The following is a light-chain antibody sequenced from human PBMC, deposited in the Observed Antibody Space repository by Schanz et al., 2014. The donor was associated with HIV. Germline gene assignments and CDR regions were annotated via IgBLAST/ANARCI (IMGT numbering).Light chain of an antibody. CDR1: QSINNW. J-gene: IGKJ1*01. CDR3: QQYYSYPRT. Sequence: DIQMTQSPSTLSASVGDRVTITCRASQSINNWLAWYQQKPGKAPHLLIYKASTLESGVPSRFSGSGSGTEFTLTIDCLQSEDFASYYCQQYYSYPRTFGQGTKVEVK. CDR2: KAS. V-gene: IGKV1-5*03.